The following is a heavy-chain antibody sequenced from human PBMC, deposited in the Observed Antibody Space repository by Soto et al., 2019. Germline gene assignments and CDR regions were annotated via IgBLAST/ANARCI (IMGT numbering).Heavy chain of an antibody. V-gene: IGHV3-64*01. J-gene: IGHJ4*02. CDR3: ARGAYSRNWYGAASDY. CDR1: GFTFSSYA. D-gene: IGHD6-13*01. CDR2: ISGDGGST. Sequence: EVRLVESGGGLVQPGGSLRLSCAASGFTFSSYAIHWVRQAPGKGLEYVSAISGDGGSTYYANSVKGRFTVSRDNSRNTVYLQMGSLRAEDMAVYYCARGAYSRNWYGAASDYWGQGTLVTVSS.